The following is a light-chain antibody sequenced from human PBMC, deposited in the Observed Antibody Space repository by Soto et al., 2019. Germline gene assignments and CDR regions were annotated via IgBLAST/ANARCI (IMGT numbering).Light chain of an antibody. CDR3: SSNAGSNDLRV. CDR1: SSDLGGYNY. CDR2: EVS. J-gene: IGLJ3*02. V-gene: IGLV2-8*01. Sequence: QSALTQPPSASGSPGQSVTISCTGTSSDLGGYNYVSWYQQHPGKAPKLVIYEVSKRSSGVPDRFSGSKSGNTASLTVSGLQTEDEADYYCSSNAGSNDLRVFGGGTKLTVL.